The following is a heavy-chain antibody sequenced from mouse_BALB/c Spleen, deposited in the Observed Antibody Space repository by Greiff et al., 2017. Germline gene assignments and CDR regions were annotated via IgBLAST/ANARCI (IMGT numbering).Heavy chain of an antibody. V-gene: IGHV2-6-5*01. CDR3: AKQYYRYDGGAMDY. Sequence: VKVVESGPGLVAPSQSLSITCTVSGFSLTDYGVSWIRQPPGKGLEWLGVIWGGGSTYYNSALKSRLSISKDNSKSQVFLKMNSLQTDDTAMYYCAKQYYRYDGGAMDYWGQGTSVTVSS. CDR2: IWGGGST. D-gene: IGHD2-14*01. J-gene: IGHJ4*01. CDR1: GFSLTDYG.